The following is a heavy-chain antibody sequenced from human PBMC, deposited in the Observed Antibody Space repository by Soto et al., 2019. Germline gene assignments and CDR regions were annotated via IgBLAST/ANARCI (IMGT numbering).Heavy chain of an antibody. Sequence: QVQLVQSGAEVKKPGSSVKVSCKASGGAFSDYAFSWVRQAPGQGLEWLGGIMPIFRAPDYAQKFQGRVTITSXKXTXTXXMEMKSLSSEDTAVYYCASWLKGPDIGNYYYGMDVWGQGTTVTVS. CDR1: GGAFSDYA. CDR2: IMPIFRAP. J-gene: IGHJ6*02. V-gene: IGHV1-69*14. D-gene: IGHD2-15*01. CDR3: ASWLKGPDIGNYYYGMDV.